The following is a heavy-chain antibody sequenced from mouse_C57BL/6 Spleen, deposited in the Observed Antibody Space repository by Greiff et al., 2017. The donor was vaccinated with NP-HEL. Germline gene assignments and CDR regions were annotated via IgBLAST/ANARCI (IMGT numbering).Heavy chain of an antibody. CDR2: ISSGGSYT. Sequence: EVKLMESGGDLVKPGGSLKLSCAASGFTFSSYGMSWVRQTPDKRLEWVATISSGGSYTYYPDSVKGRCTISRDNAKNTLYLQMSSLKSEDTAMYYGARLLLLAVPRGYFDYWGQGTTLTVSS. V-gene: IGHV5-6*01. CDR3: ARLLLLAVPRGYFDY. D-gene: IGHD1-1*01. J-gene: IGHJ2*01. CDR1: GFTFSSYG.